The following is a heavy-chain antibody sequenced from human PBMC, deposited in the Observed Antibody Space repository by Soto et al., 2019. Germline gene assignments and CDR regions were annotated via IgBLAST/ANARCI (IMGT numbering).Heavy chain of an antibody. Sequence: EVQLVESGGALVQPGGSLRLTCATSGFTFSNYWMTWVRQAPGKGLEWVANINKDGSQTSFVDSVKGRFTIFRDNAKSSLYLQMNSLRGEDTAKYYCVKETAAAQWGQGTLVTVSS. D-gene: IGHD6-25*01. V-gene: IGHV3-7*01. J-gene: IGHJ4*02. CDR2: INKDGSQT. CDR3: VKETAAAQ. CDR1: GFTFSNYW.